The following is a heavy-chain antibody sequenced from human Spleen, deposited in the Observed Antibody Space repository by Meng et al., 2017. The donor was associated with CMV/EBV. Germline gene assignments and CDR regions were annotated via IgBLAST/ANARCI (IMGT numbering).Heavy chain of an antibody. Sequence: GGSLRLSCAASGFTFSSYSMNWVRQAPGKGLEWVSSISSSSSYIYYADSVKGRFTISRDNAKNSLYLQMNSLRAEDTALYYCAKVLAVQHLVYYFDYWGQGTLVTVSS. V-gene: IGHV3-21*04. J-gene: IGHJ4*02. D-gene: IGHD6-13*01. CDR3: AKVLAVQHLVYYFDY. CDR2: ISSSSSYI. CDR1: GFTFSSYS.